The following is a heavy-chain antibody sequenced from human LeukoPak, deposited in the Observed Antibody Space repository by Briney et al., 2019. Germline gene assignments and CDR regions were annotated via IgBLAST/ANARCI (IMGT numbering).Heavy chain of an antibody. Sequence: GASVKVSCKASGYTFTSYGISWVRQAPGQGLEWMGWISAYNGNTNYAQKLQGRVTMTTDTSTSTAYMELRSLRSDDTAVYYCARGATYYYVSSGYYFDYWGQGTLVTVSS. CDR1: GYTFTSYG. J-gene: IGHJ4*02. V-gene: IGHV1-18*01. D-gene: IGHD3-22*01. CDR3: ARGATYYYVSSGYYFDY. CDR2: ISAYNGNT.